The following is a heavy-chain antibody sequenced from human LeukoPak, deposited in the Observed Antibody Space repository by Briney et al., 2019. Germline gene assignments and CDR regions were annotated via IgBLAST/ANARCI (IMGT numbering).Heavy chain of an antibody. CDR1: GFTFSSYA. CDR3: AREPPRRDHDAFDI. V-gene: IGHV1-3*01. Sequence: PGGSLRLSCAASGFTFSSYAMHWVRQAPGQRLEWMGWINAGNGNTEYSQKFQGRVTITRDTSASTAYMELSSLRSEDTAVYYCAREPPRRDHDAFDIWGQGTMVTVSS. J-gene: IGHJ3*02. D-gene: IGHD2-21*02. CDR2: INAGNGNT.